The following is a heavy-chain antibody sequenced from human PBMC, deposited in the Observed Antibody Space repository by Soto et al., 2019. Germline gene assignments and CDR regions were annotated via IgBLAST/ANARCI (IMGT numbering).Heavy chain of an antibody. Sequence: QVQLQESAPGLVKPSETLSLTSTVSGGSISSYYWSWIRQPPGKGLEWVGYIYYSGSTNYNPSLRSRVTLSVDTSKNQFSLKLSFVTAADTAVYYCARGDYSNYPGYYYNMDVWGKGTTVTVSS. D-gene: IGHD4-4*01. CDR2: IYYSGST. CDR1: GGSISSYY. V-gene: IGHV4-59*08. CDR3: ARGDYSNYPGYYYNMDV. J-gene: IGHJ6*03.